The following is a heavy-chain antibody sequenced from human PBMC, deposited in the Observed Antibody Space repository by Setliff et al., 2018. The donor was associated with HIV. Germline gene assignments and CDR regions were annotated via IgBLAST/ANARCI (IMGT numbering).Heavy chain of an antibody. CDR3: ANGYSSGWYLVTAFDI. CDR2: INTGNGNT. J-gene: IGHJ3*02. CDR1: GYTFTDYT. Sequence: GASVKVSCKASGYTFTDYTIHWVRQAPGQRLEWMGWINTGNGNTKYSQRFQGRVTITRDTSASTAYMELSSLRSEDTAMYYCANGYSSGWYLVTAFDIWGQGTMVTVSS. V-gene: IGHV1-3*04. D-gene: IGHD6-19*01.